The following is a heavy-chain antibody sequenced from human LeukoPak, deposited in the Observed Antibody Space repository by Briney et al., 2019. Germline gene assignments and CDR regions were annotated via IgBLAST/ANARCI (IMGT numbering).Heavy chain of an antibody. CDR1: GYSFTSYW. D-gene: IGHD1-26*01. Sequence: GESLKISCQGSGYSFTSYWIGWVRPMPGKGLEWMGVIYPGDSDTRYSPSFQGQVTISADKSISTAYLHWSSLKASDSAMYYCARRYSGRYDFDYWGQGTLVTVSS. CDR2: IYPGDSDT. CDR3: ARRYSGRYDFDY. J-gene: IGHJ4*02. V-gene: IGHV5-51*01.